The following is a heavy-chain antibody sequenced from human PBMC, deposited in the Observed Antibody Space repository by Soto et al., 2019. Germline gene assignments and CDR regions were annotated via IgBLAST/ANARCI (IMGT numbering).Heavy chain of an antibody. Sequence: QVQLVESGGGVVQPGRSLRLSCAASGFTFSSYGMHWVRQAPGKGLEWVAVIWYDGSNKYYADSVKGRFTISRDNSKNTLYLQMNSLRDEDTAVYYCARVSGYDCDYWGQGTLVTVSS. CDR1: GFTFSSYG. J-gene: IGHJ4*02. D-gene: IGHD5-12*01. CDR3: ARVSGYDCDY. CDR2: IWYDGSNK. V-gene: IGHV3-33*01.